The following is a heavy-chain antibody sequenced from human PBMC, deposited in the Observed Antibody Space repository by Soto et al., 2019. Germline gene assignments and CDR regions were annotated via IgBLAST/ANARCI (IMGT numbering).Heavy chain of an antibody. CDR1: GFTFSRFS. CDR2: ISYDGKNK. J-gene: IGHJ6*02. Sequence: GGSLRLSCAASGFTFSRFSMHWVRQAPGKGLAGVAVISYDGKNKHFAESVKGRFSISRDDSKNTVYLEMNNLRGDDSAVYYCARDHGMFLSYYYYGMDVWGQGTTVTVSS. V-gene: IGHV3-30*04. D-gene: IGHD3-10*02. CDR3: ARDHGMFLSYYYYGMDV.